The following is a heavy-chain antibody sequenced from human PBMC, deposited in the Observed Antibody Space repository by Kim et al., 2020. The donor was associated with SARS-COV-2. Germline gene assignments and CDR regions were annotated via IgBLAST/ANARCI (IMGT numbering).Heavy chain of an antibody. CDR2: ISWNSGSI. D-gene: IGHD5-18*01. V-gene: IGHV3-9*01. Sequence: GGSLRLSCAASGFTFGDYAMHWVRQAPGKGLEWVSGISWNSGSIGYVDSVKGRFTISRDNAKNSLYLQMNSLRAEDTALYYCAKDMTAMALGAFDIWGQGTKVTVSS. J-gene: IGHJ3*02. CDR1: GFTFGDYA. CDR3: AKDMTAMALGAFDI.